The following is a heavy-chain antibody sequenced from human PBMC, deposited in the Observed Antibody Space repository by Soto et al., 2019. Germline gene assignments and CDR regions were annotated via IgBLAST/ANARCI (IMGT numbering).Heavy chain of an antibody. Sequence: EVHLLESGGGLVQPGGSLRLSCAASGFTFATYAMTWVRQAPGKGLEWVSVINSAGSTYYADFAKGRFTISRDNSKNTLYLQMSSLRAEDTAVYDCAKDWYEDYWGQGTLVTVSS. CDR2: INSAGST. D-gene: IGHD6-13*01. V-gene: IGHV3-23*01. J-gene: IGHJ4*02. CDR1: GFTFATYA. CDR3: AKDWYEDY.